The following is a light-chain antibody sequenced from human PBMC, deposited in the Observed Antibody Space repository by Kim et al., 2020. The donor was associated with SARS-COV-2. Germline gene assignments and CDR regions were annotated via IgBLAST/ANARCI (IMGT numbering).Light chain of an antibody. Sequence: SPGPRATLSCRASQSVTSNYLAWYQQKPGQAPRLLIHGASSRATGIPDRFSGSGSGTDFTLTINRLEPEDFAVYYCQQFGASPPYSFGQGTKLEI. CDR2: GAS. CDR1: QSVTSNY. CDR3: QQFGASPPYS. V-gene: IGKV3-20*01. J-gene: IGKJ2*03.